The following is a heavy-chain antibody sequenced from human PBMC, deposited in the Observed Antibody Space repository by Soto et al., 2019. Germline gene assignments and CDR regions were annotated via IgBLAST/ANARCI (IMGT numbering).Heavy chain of an antibody. CDR1: GFTFSSYS. Sequence: AGGSLRLSCAASGFTFSSYSMNWVRQAPGKGLEWVSSISSSSSYIYYADSVEGRFTISRDNAKNSLYLQMNSLRAEDTAVYYCARGAINSYGQKTGAFDIWGQGTMVTVSS. J-gene: IGHJ3*02. CDR3: ARGAINSYGQKTGAFDI. D-gene: IGHD5-18*01. CDR2: ISSSSSYI. V-gene: IGHV3-21*01.